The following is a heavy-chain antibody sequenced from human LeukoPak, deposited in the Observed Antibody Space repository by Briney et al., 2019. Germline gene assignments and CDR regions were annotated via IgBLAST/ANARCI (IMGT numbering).Heavy chain of an antibody. V-gene: IGHV3-23*01. J-gene: IGHJ6*04. CDR3: AELGITMIGGV. Sequence: GGSLRLSCAASGFTFSSCDMSWVRQPPGKGLEWVSAISGSGGSTSYADSVKGRFTISRDNAKNSLYLQMNSLRAEDTAVYYCAELGITMIGGVWGKGTTVTISS. D-gene: IGHD3-10*02. CDR2: ISGSGGST. CDR1: GFTFSSCD.